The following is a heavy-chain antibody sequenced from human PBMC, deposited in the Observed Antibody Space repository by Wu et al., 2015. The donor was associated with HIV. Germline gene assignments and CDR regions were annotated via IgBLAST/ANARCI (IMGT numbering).Heavy chain of an antibody. D-gene: IGHD2-15*01. CDR2: INPSGSST. V-gene: IGHV1-46*01. J-gene: IGHJ4*02. Sequence: QVQLVQSGAEVKKPGASVRVSCKASGYIFTTYYMHWVRQAPGQGLEWMAIINPSGSSTTYTQKFQGRVTMTSDTSTSTVYMKLSGLRSEDTAVYYCAGYSGYDRCSGGSCYSGDYFDYVGPGNXGHRLL. CDR3: AGYSGYDRCSGGSCYSGDYFDY. CDR1: GYIFTTYY.